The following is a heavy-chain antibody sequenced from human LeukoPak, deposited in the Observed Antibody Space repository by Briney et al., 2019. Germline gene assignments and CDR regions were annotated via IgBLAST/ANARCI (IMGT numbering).Heavy chain of an antibody. CDR3: ARGRYSSYHSLDY. J-gene: IGHJ4*02. D-gene: IGHD6-19*01. V-gene: IGHV1-69*05. CDR1: GGTFSSYA. CDR2: IIPIFGTA. Sequence: SVKVSCKASGGTFSSYAISWVRQAPGQGLEWMGGIIPIFGTANYAQKFQGRVTISTDESTSTAYMELSSLRSEDTAVYYCARGRYSSYHSLDYWGQGTLVTVSS.